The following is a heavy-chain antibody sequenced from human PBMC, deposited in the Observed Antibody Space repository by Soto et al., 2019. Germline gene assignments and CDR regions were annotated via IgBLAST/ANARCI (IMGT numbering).Heavy chain of an antibody. CDR1: GFTFSSYS. J-gene: IGHJ6*02. CDR2: ISSSSSYI. CDR3: ARDQSVPGGPGEYYYYYGMDV. D-gene: IGHD1-1*01. Sequence: EVQLVESGGGLVKPGGSLRLSCAASGFTFSSYSMNWVRQAPGKGLEWVSSISSSSSYIYYADSVKGRFTISRDNAKNSLYLQMNSLRAEDTAVYYCARDQSVPGGPGEYYYYYGMDVWGQGTTVTVSS. V-gene: IGHV3-21*01.